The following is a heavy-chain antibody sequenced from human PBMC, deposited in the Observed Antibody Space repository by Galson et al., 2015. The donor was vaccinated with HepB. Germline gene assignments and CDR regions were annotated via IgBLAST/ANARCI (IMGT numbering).Heavy chain of an antibody. CDR3: AKVVFPSVPLNYVSDY. D-gene: IGHD1-7*01. Sequence: SLRLSCAASGFTFSNYGMNWVRQAPGKGLEWVSSITGSGDKTYYADSVKGRFTISRDNSKDTLYLQMNSLRVEDTAVYFCAKVVFPSVPLNYVSDYWGQGALVTVSS. V-gene: IGHV3-23*01. J-gene: IGHJ4*02. CDR2: ITGSGDKT. CDR1: GFTFSNYG.